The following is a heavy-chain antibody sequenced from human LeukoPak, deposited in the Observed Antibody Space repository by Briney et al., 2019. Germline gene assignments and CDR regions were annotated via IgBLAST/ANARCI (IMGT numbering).Heavy chain of an antibody. J-gene: IGHJ4*02. V-gene: IGHV3-30*18. CDR3: AKDQGIYSSGRWPLDY. Sequence: PGRSLRLSCAASGLTFSRHGMHWVRQAPGKGLEWVAVISYDGSSISYADSVKGRFTISRDNSKNTLYLQMNSLRAEDTAVYHCAKDQGIYSSGRWPLDYWGQGTLVTVSS. D-gene: IGHD3-10*01. CDR2: ISYDGSSI. CDR1: GLTFSRHG.